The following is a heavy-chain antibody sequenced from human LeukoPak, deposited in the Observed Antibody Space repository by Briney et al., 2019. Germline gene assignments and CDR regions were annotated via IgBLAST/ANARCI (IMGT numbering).Heavy chain of an antibody. J-gene: IGHJ3*02. D-gene: IGHD1-26*01. Sequence: GGSLRLSCAASGFTVSSNYMSWVRQAPGKGLEWVSVIYSGGSTYYADSVKGRFTISRDNAKNSLYLQMNSLRAEDTAVYYCARGSPDAFDIWGQGTMVTVSS. CDR2: IYSGGST. V-gene: IGHV3-53*01. CDR3: ARGSPDAFDI. CDR1: GFTVSSNY.